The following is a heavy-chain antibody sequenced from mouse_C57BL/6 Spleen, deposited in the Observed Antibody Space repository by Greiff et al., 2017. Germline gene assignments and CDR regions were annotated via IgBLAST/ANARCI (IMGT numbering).Heavy chain of an antibody. Sequence: EVKLVESGGGLVQPGGSLSLSCAASGFTFTDYYMSWVRQPPGKALEWLGFIRNKANGYTTEYSASVKGRFTISRDNSQSILYLQMNALRAEDSATYYCARYKGSNYPFDDWGQGTTLTVAS. J-gene: IGHJ2*01. CDR3: ARYKGSNYPFDD. CDR1: GFTFTDYY. V-gene: IGHV7-3*01. CDR2: IRNKANGYTT. D-gene: IGHD2-5*01.